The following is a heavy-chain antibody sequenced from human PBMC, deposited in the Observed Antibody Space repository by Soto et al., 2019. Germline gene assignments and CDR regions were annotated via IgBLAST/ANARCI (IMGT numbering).Heavy chain of an antibody. D-gene: IGHD2-2*01. CDR3: AREAGYCSRTSCYRRAFDT. CDR1: GFTFSGHW. CDR2: INTDGGSS. J-gene: IGHJ3*02. V-gene: IGHV3-74*03. Sequence: EVQLVESGGDLVQPGGSLRLSCAASGFTFSGHWMHWVRHPPGKGLEWVSRINTDGGSSAYADSVKGRFTISRDNAKNTLYLQMKGLRAEDTAVYYCAREAGYCSRTSCYRRAFDTWGQGTTVTVSS.